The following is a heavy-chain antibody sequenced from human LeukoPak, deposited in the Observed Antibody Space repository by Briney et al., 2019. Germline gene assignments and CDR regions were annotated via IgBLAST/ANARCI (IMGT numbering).Heavy chain of an antibody. CDR2: INPNSGGT. Sequence: ASVKVSCKASGYTFTGYYMHWVRQAPGQGVEWMGWINPNSGGTNYAQKFQGRVTMTRDTSISTAYMELSRLRSDDTAVYYCARDAHDFWSSYLYHFDYWGQGTLVTVSS. V-gene: IGHV1-2*02. D-gene: IGHD3-3*01. CDR3: ARDAHDFWSSYLYHFDY. J-gene: IGHJ4*02. CDR1: GYTFTGYY.